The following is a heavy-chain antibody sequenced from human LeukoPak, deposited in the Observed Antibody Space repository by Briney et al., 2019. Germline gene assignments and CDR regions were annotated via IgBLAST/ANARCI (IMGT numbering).Heavy chain of an antibody. CDR1: GGSISSGSYY. CDR2: IYTSGST. J-gene: IGHJ5*02. CDR3: ARLLETIFGVVWFDP. Sequence: SETPSLTCTVSGGSISSGSYYWSWIRQPAGKGLEWIGRIYTSGSTNYTPSLKSRVTISVDTSKNQFSLKLSSVTAADTAVYYCARLLETIFGVVWFDPWGQGTLVTVSS. V-gene: IGHV4-61*02. D-gene: IGHD3-3*01.